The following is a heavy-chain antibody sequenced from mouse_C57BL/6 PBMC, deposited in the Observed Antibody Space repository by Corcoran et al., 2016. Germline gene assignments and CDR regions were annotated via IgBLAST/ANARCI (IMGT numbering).Heavy chain of an antibody. V-gene: IGHV1-53*01. D-gene: IGHD1-1*01. CDR3: ANSYYGSSWYFDV. CDR2: INPSNGGT. Sequence: QVQLQQPGTELVKPGASVKLSCKASGYTFTSYWMHWVKQRPGQGLEWIGNINPSNGGTSYNQKFKGKATLTVDTSSSTAYMELNSLTSEDSAVYYCANSYYGSSWYFDVWGTGTTVTVSS. J-gene: IGHJ1*03. CDR1: GYTFTSYW.